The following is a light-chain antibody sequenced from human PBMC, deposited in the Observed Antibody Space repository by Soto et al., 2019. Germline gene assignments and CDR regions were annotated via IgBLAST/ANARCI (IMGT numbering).Light chain of an antibody. CDR1: QSVNSY. J-gene: IGKJ1*01. CDR3: QQRSNWPRT. V-gene: IGKV3-11*01. CDR2: DAS. Sequence: EIVLTQSPATLSLSPGERATLSCRASQSVNSYLVWYQQKPGQAPRLLIYDASNRATGIPARFSGSGSGTDFTLTISSLEPEDLAVYYCQQRSNWPRTFGQGTKVEIK.